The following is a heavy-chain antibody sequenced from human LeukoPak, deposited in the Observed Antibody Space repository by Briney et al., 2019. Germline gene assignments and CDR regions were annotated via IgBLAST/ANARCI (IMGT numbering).Heavy chain of an antibody. D-gene: IGHD3-10*01. V-gene: IGHV4-59*01. CDR3: ASAATMVRGVIGPGSYYYGMDV. J-gene: IGHJ6*02. CDR1: GGPISTYY. CDR2: IYHSGST. Sequence: SETLSLTCTVSGGPISTYYWNWIRQPPGKGREWIGYIYHSGSTNYNPSLQSRVTISVDTSKNQFSLNLNSVTAADTAVYYCASAATMVRGVIGPGSYYYGMDVWGQGTTVTVSS.